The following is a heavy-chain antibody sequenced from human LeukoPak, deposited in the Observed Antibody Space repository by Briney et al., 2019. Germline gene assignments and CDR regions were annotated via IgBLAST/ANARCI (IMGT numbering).Heavy chain of an antibody. Sequence: PSETLSLTCTVSGGSISNYYWNWIRQPPGKGLEWIGYIYYTGDTNYNPSLKSRVTISVDTSKNKFSLKLSSVTAADTAVYYCARVICSGGSCRFDYWGQGTLVTVSS. D-gene: IGHD2-15*01. CDR1: GGSISNYY. V-gene: IGHV4-59*12. CDR3: ARVICSGGSCRFDY. CDR2: IYYTGDT. J-gene: IGHJ4*02.